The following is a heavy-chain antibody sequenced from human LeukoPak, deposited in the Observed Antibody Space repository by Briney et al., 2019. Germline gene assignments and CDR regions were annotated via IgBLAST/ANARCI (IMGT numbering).Heavy chain of an antibody. CDR1: GGSISSYY. V-gene: IGHV4-34*01. J-gene: IGHJ4*02. Sequence: SETLSLTCTVSGGSISSYYWSWIRQPAGKGLEWIGEINQSGSTNHNPSLKSRVTISVDTSKNQFSLKVSSVTAADTAVYYCARGYGSGFAYWGQGTLVTVSS. CDR3: ARGYGSGFAY. D-gene: IGHD3-10*01. CDR2: INQSGST.